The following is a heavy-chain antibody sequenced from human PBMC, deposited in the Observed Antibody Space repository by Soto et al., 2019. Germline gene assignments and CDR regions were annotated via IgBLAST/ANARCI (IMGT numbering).Heavy chain of an antibody. D-gene: IGHD2-2*01. V-gene: IGHV1-18*01. CDR3: ARVVPGAEAWFGP. CDR2: ISLYSDGT. CDR1: GYTFSNYG. Sequence: ASANLSCKTSGYTFSNYGITWLRQAPGQPLEWLGWISLYSDGTNYAQKFQGRVSMTTDTSTTTAYMELRSLRSDDTAVYYCARVVPGAEAWFGPWGQGTLVTVSS. J-gene: IGHJ5*02.